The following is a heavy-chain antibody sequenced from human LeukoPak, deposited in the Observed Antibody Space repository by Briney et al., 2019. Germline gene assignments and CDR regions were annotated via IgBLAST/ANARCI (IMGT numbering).Heavy chain of an antibody. V-gene: IGHV1-2*02. Sequence: ASVKVSCKASGYIFTHYYIHWMRQAPGQGLEWMGWINPKTGDTNFAKRFQGRVTMTRDTSISTVYMELNRLTSDDTALYSCARVGYCSGDRCYLHFDYWGQGTLVTVSS. J-gene: IGHJ4*02. D-gene: IGHD2-15*01. CDR2: INPKTGDT. CDR3: ARVGYCSGDRCYLHFDY. CDR1: GYIFTHYY.